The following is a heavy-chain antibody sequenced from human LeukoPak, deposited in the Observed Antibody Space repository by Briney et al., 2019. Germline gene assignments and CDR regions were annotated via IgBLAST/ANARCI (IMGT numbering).Heavy chain of an antibody. V-gene: IGHV3-74*01. CDR2: INSDGSST. Sequence: GGSLRLSCAVSRFTFSSYWMHWVRQAPGKGLVWVSRINSDGSSTSYADSVKGRFTISRDNAKNTLYLQMNSLRAEDTAVYYCARDIIVGATTTNVAFDIWGQGTMVTVSS. D-gene: IGHD1-26*01. J-gene: IGHJ3*02. CDR3: ARDIIVGATTTNVAFDI. CDR1: RFTFSSYW.